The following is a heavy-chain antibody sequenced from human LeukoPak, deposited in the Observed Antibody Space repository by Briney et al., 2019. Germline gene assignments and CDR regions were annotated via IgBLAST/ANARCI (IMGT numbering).Heavy chain of an antibody. CDR2: IYYSGST. CDR1: GGSVSSGSYY. V-gene: IGHV4-61*01. D-gene: IGHD1-7*01. Sequence: MPSGTLSLTCTVSGGSVSSGSYYWSWIRQPPGKGLEWIGYIYYSGSTNYNPSLKSRVTISVDTSKNQFSLKLSSVTAADTAVYYCARGFTSPSITGTMADRYYYYYGMDVWGQGTTVTVSS. J-gene: IGHJ6*02. CDR3: ARGFTSPSITGTMADRYYYYYGMDV.